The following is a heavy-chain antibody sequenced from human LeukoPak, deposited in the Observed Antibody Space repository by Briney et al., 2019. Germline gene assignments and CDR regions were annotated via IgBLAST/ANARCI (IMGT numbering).Heavy chain of an antibody. CDR2: INPRGGST. D-gene: IGHD6-25*01. CDR1: GYTFTGYY. Sequence: VASVKVSCKASGYTFTGYYMHWVRQAPGQGPEWMGIINPRGGSTDYAQKFQGRVTMTSDTSTSTVYMELNSLRSEDTAVYFCARVGITAATADYWGQGTLVTVSS. J-gene: IGHJ4*02. V-gene: IGHV1-46*01. CDR3: ARVGITAATADY.